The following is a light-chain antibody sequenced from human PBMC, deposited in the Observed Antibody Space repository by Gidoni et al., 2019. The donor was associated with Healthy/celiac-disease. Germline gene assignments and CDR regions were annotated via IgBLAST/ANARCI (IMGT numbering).Light chain of an antibody. CDR1: QSISSW. J-gene: IGKJ1*01. Sequence: DIQMTQSPSTLSASVGDRVTITCRASQSISSWLAWYQQKPGKAPKLLIYKASSLESGVPSRFSGSESETDFTLTVSSLQPDDFATYYCQQYNTYPWTCXQXTKVEIK. V-gene: IGKV1-5*03. CDR3: QQYNTYPWT. CDR2: KAS.